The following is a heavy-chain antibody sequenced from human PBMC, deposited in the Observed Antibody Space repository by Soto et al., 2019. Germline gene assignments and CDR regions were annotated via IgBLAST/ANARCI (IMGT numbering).Heavy chain of an antibody. CDR3: ARVDTMIVVVIRGKYYFDY. J-gene: IGHJ4*01. CDR2: INHSGST. CDR1: GGSFNGYY. D-gene: IGHD3-22*01. V-gene: IGHV4-34*01. Sequence: SETLSLTCAAYGGSFNGYYWSWIRQPPGKGLEWSGEINHSGSTNYNPSLKSRVTISVDTSKNQFSLKMSSVTAADTAVYYCARVDTMIVVVIRGKYYFDYWSHLTLVT.